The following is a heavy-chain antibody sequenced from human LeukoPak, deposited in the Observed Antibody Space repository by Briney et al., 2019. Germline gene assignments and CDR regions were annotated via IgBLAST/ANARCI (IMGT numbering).Heavy chain of an antibody. D-gene: IGHD3-10*01. CDR3: ATSPRITRFDF. CDR2: IYYSGST. J-gene: IGHJ4*02. V-gene: IGHV4-39*01. CDR1: GGSISSYY. Sequence: ASETLSLTCTVSGGSISSYYWGWIRQPPGKGLEWIGSIYYSGSTYYNPSLKSRVTISVDTSKNQFSLKLSSVTAADTAVYYCATSPRITRFDFWGQGTLVTVSS.